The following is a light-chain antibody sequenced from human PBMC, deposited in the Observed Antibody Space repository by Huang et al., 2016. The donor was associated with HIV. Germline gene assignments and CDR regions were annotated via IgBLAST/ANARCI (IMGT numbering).Light chain of an antibody. J-gene: IGKJ1*01. V-gene: IGKV3-20*01. CDR1: QSIRGDY. CDR3: QQYAGSPWT. Sequence: EIVLTQSPGTLSLSPGERATLSGRASQSIRGDYLAWYQQKPGQAPRLLIYAASSTATGIPVRFSGSGSGTDFTLTIYRLEPEDFAVYFCQQYAGSPWTFGQGTKVEIK. CDR2: AAS.